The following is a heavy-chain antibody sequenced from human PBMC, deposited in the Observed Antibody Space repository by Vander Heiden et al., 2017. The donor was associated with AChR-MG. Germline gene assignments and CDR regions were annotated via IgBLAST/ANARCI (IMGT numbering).Heavy chain of an antibody. CDR2: ISSSGSTI. CDR3: ARAYYDILTGGDAFDI. V-gene: IGHV3-48*03. CDR1: GFTFSGYE. Sequence: DVQLVESGGGLVQPGGSLRRSCTASGFTFSGYEMNWVRQAPGKGLEWVSYISSSGSTIYYADSVKGRFTISRDNAKNSLYLQMNSLRAEDTAVYYCARAYYDILTGGDAFDIWGQGTMVTVSS. J-gene: IGHJ3*02. D-gene: IGHD3-9*01.